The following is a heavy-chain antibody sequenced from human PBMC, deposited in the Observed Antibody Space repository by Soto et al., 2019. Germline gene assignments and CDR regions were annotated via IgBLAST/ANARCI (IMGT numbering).Heavy chain of an antibody. Sequence: LSLTCAVSGGSISSGGYSWSWIRQPPGKGLEWIGYIYHSGSTYYNPSLKSRVTISVDRSKNQFSLKLSSVTAADTAVYYCARALDYYGSGSYYKFIWFDPWGQGTLVTVYS. CDR2: IYHSGST. J-gene: IGHJ5*02. CDR1: GGSISSGGYS. D-gene: IGHD3-10*01. CDR3: ARALDYYGSGSYYKFIWFDP. V-gene: IGHV4-30-2*01.